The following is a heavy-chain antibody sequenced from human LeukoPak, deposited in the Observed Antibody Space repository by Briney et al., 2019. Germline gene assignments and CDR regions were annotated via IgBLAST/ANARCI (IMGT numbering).Heavy chain of an antibody. V-gene: IGHV3-53*01. Sequence: GVSLRLSCAASGFTVSSNYMSWIRQAPGKGLEWVSVIYSGGDTYYADSVKGRFTISRDKSKNTLFLQMNSLRAEDTAVYYCATEGDSSGYYDYWGQGTLVTVSS. CDR2: IYSGGDT. CDR1: GFTVSSNY. J-gene: IGHJ4*02. CDR3: ATEGDSSGYYDY. D-gene: IGHD3-22*01.